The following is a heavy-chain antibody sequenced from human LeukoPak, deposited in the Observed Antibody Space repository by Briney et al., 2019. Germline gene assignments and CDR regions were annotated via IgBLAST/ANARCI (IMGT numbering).Heavy chain of an antibody. CDR3: ARGGEDIVVVPAASTGYNWFDP. CDR1: GGTFSSCT. D-gene: IGHD2-2*01. CDR2: IIPILGIA. Sequence: SVKVSCKASGGTFSSCTISWVRQAPGQGLEWMGRIIPILGIANYAQKFQGRVTITADKSTSTAYMELSSLRSEDTAVYYCARGGEDIVVVPAASTGYNWFDPWGQGTLVTVSS. V-gene: IGHV1-69*02. J-gene: IGHJ5*02.